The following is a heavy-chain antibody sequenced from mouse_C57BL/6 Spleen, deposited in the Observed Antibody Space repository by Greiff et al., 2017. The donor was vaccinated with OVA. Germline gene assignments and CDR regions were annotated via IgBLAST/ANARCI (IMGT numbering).Heavy chain of an antibody. CDR1: GFTFSSYG. CDR3: ARGETTVVATGEYYFDY. Sequence: EVQVVESGGDLVKPGGSLKLSCAASGFTFSSYGMSWVRQTPDKRLEWVATISSGGSYTYYPDSVKGRFTISRDNAKNTLYLQMSSLKSEDTAMYYCARGETTVVATGEYYFDYWGQGTTLTVSS. V-gene: IGHV5-6*01. CDR2: ISSGGSYT. D-gene: IGHD1-1*01. J-gene: IGHJ2*01.